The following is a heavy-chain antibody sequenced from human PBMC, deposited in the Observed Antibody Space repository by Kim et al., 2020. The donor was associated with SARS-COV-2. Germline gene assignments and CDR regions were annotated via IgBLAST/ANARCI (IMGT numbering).Heavy chain of an antibody. CDR2: IGTAGDT. J-gene: IGHJ4*02. CDR1: GFTFSSYD. CDR3: ARGSGDIVVVPAAAPFDY. D-gene: IGHD2-2*01. Sequence: GGSLRLSCAASGFTFSSYDMHWVRQATGKGLEWVSAIGTAGDTYYPGSVKGRFTISRENAKNSLYLQMNSLRAGDTAVYYCARGSGDIVVVPAAAPFDYWGQGTLVTVSS. V-gene: IGHV3-13*01.